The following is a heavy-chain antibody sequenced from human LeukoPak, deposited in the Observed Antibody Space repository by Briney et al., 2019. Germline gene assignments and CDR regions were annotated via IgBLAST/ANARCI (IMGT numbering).Heavy chain of an antibody. CDR1: GGTFSSYA. CDR3: ARYYDFWSGYNTDYYYYMDV. J-gene: IGHJ6*03. Sequence: ASVKVSCKASGGTFSSYAISWVRQAPGQGLEWMGGIIPIFGTANYAQKLQGRVTMTTDTSTSTAYMELRSLRSDDTAVYYCARYYDFWSGYNTDYYYYMDVWGKGTTVTVSS. CDR2: IIPIFGTA. D-gene: IGHD3-3*01. V-gene: IGHV1-69*05.